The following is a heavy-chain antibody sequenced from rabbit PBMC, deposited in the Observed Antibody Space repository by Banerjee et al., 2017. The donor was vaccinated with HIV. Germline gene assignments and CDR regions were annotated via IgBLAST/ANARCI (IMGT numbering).Heavy chain of an antibody. J-gene: IGHJ4*01. CDR3: VRAGVYAGSSSYTGFDFNL. Sequence: QSLEESGGGLVKPGASLTLTCTASGFSFSSGYYMYWVRQAPGKGLEWIACIDTGSGSTWYASWVNGRFTISKTSSTTVTLQMTSLTAADTATYFCVRAGVYAGSSSYTGFDFNLWGPGTLVTVS. V-gene: IGHV1S40*01. D-gene: IGHD8-1*01. CDR2: IDTGSGST. CDR1: GFSFSSGYY.